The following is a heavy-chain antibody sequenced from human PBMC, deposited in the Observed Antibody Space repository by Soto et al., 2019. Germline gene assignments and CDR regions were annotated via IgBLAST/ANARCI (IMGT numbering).Heavy chain of an antibody. Sequence: EVQLVESGGGLIQPGGSLRLSCAVSGFTVSNNYMSWVRQAPGKGLEGVSVIYSGGYTAYGDSVKGRFTISRDNSKNTLYLQMKGRGAEDPAVYYGGARPGGGGYWGQGTLVTVSS. V-gene: IGHV3-53*01. CDR1: GFTVSNNY. J-gene: IGHJ4*02. D-gene: IGHD3-10*01. CDR2: IYSGGYT. CDR3: GARPGGGGY.